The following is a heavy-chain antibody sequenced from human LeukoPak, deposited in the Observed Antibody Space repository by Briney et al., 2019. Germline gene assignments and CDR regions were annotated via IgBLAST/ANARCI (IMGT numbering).Heavy chain of an antibody. V-gene: IGHV1-18*01. J-gene: IGHJ5*02. Sequence: GASVKVSCKASGFTFTSYGIHWVRQAPGQGLEWVGWISANNGNTNYAQKLQGRVTMTTDTSTTTAYMELSSLRSEDTAVYYCARDRPDYYGSGSYDWFDPWGQGTLVTVSS. D-gene: IGHD3-10*01. CDR3: ARDRPDYYGSGSYDWFDP. CDR1: GFTFTSYG. CDR2: ISANNGNT.